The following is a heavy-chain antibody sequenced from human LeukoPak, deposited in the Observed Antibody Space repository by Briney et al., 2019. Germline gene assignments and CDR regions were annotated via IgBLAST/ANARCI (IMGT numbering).Heavy chain of an antibody. D-gene: IGHD3-10*01. CDR2: IYPGDSDT. V-gene: IGHV5-51*01. CDR1: GYSFTSYW. Sequence: GESLKISRQGSGYSFTSYWFGWVRQMPGKGLEWVGIIYPGDSDTRYSPSFQGQVTISADKSISTAYLQCSSLKASDTAMYYCARPSDDGASYFDYGGQGTLVTVSS. J-gene: IGHJ4*02. CDR3: ARPSDDGASYFDY.